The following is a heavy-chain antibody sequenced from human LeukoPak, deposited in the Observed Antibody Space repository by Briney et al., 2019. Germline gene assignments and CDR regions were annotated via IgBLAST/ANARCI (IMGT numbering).Heavy chain of an antibody. V-gene: IGHV3-33*03. Sequence: GRSLRLSCAASGFTFSSYGMHWVRQAPGKGLEWVAVIWYDGSNKYYADSVKGRFTISRDNSKNTLYLQMNSLRAKDTAVYFCARSVSGSYYYYYYYGMDVWGKGTTVTVSS. J-gene: IGHJ6*04. CDR2: IWYDGSNK. CDR3: ARSVSGSYYYYYYYGMDV. D-gene: IGHD3-10*01. CDR1: GFTFSSYG.